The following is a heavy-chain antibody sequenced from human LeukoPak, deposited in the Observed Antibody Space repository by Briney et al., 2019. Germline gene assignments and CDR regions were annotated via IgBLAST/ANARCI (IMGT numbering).Heavy chain of an antibody. J-gene: IGHJ3*02. CDR1: GYTFTGYY. Sequence: GASVKVSCKASGYTFTGYYMHWVRQAPGQGLEWMGWINPNSGGTNYAQKFQGRVTMTRDTSISTAYMELSRLRSDDTAVYYCARVLPKDYYGSGSYSAFDIWGQGTMVTVSS. CDR3: ARVLPKDYYGSGSYSAFDI. CDR2: INPNSGGT. D-gene: IGHD3-10*01. V-gene: IGHV1-2*02.